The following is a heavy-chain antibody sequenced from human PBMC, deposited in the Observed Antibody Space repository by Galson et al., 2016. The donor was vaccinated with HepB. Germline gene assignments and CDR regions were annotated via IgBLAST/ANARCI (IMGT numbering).Heavy chain of an antibody. Sequence: SLRLSCAASGFTFSRYGIHWVRQAPGKGLEWVAVISYDGSFKYYADSVKGRFTISRDNSKSTLYLQMNSLRVEDTAVYYCAKEGVAYTTTWFSDFDFWGPGKMVTVSS. CDR2: ISYDGSFK. CDR1: GFTFSRYG. CDR3: AKEGVAYTTTWFSDFDF. J-gene: IGHJ3*01. D-gene: IGHD2-2*01. V-gene: IGHV3-30*18.